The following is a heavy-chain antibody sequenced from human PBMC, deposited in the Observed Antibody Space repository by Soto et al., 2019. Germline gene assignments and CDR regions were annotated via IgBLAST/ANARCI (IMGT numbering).Heavy chain of an antibody. Sequence: ASVKVSCKASGYTFTGYYMHWVRQAPGQGLEWMGWINPNSGGTNYAQKFQGWVTMTRDTSISTAYLQWSSLKASDTAMYYCASGSDYYYYGMDVWGQGTTVTVSS. D-gene: IGHD3-10*01. CDR2: INPNSGGT. CDR1: GYTFTGYY. CDR3: ASGSDYYYYGMDV. V-gene: IGHV1-2*04. J-gene: IGHJ6*02.